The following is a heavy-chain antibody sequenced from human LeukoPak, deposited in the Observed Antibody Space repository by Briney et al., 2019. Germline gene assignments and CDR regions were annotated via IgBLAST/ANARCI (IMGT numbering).Heavy chain of an antibody. CDR2: IYTSGST. Sequence: SQTLSLTCTVSGGSISSGSYYWSWIRQPAGKGPEWIGRIYTSGSTNYNPSLKSRVTISVDTSKNQFSLKLSSVTAADTAVYYCARDGLYSSGWSDAFDIWGQGTMVTVSS. CDR3: ARDGLYSSGWSDAFDI. V-gene: IGHV4-61*02. D-gene: IGHD6-19*01. CDR1: GGSISSGSYY. J-gene: IGHJ3*02.